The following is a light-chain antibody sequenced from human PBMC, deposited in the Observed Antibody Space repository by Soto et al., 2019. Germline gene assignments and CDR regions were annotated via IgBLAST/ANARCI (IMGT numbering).Light chain of an antibody. CDR2: AAS. CDR3: KQLKSYHRS. V-gene: IGKV1-9*01. Sequence: DIQLTQSPSFLSASLGDRVTITCRASQGISRYLAWYKQKPGRAPKLLIYAASTLQSGVPSRFKVSRSGTEFTRTNSGHLPEDFAHYYCKQLKSYHRSFGLGTNMYI. CDR1: QGISRY. J-gene: IGKJ3*01.